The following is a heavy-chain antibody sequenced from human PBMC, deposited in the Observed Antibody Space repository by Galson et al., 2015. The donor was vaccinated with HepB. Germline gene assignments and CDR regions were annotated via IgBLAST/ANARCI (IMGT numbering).Heavy chain of an antibody. V-gene: IGHV3-23*01. Sequence: SLRLSCAGSGFIFRHHAMAWIRQAPGKGLEWVSGINGRGPTRTYSDAVKGRFSISRDKSKDTVFLQMDNLRAEDTAVYYCVKEGSWFGGDWFDPWGQGALVTVS. J-gene: IGHJ5*02. CDR3: VKEGSWFGGDWFDP. CDR2: INGRGPTR. D-gene: IGHD3-16*01. CDR1: GFIFRHHA.